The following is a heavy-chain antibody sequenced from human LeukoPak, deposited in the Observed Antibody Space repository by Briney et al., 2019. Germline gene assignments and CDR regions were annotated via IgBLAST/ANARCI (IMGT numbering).Heavy chain of an antibody. V-gene: IGHV4-31*03. CDR2: IYYSGST. J-gene: IGHJ4*02. D-gene: IGHD3-9*01. Sequence: SETLSLTCTVSGGSISSGGYYCSWIRQHPGKGLEWIGYIYYSGSTYYNPSLKSRVTISVDTSKNQFSLKLSSVTAADTAVYYCARTRGPAYYDILTGYFPPDYWGQGTLVTVSS. CDR1: GGSISSGGYY. CDR3: ARTRGPAYYDILTGYFPPDY.